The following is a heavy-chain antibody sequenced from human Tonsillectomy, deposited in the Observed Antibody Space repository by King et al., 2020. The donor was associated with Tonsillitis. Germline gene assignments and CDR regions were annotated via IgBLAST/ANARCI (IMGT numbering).Heavy chain of an antibody. J-gene: IGHJ4*02. CDR1: GFTFSNYA. CDR2: ITGSGGST. D-gene: IGHD6-6*01. V-gene: IGHV3-23*04. CDR3: AKDHVEYSSSSVNDY. Sequence: VQLVESGGGLVQPGGSLRLSCAASGFTFSNYAMSWVRQAPGKGREWVSAITGSGGSTYYADSVKGRFTISRDNSKNTLYLQMNSLRAEDTAVYYCAKDHVEYSSSSVNDYWGQGTLVTVSS.